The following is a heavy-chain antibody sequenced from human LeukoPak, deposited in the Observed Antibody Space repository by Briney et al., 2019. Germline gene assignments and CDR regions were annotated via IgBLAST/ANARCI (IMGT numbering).Heavy chain of an antibody. Sequence: GESLKISCKGSGYSFTSYWISWVRQMPGKGLEWMGRIDPSDSYTNYSPSFQGQVTISADKSISTAYLQWSSLKASDTAMYYCAGRQWDYGGNSNLFDYWGQGTLVTVSS. J-gene: IGHJ4*02. CDR1: GYSFTSYW. CDR3: AGRQWDYGGNSNLFDY. CDR2: IDPSDSYT. D-gene: IGHD4-23*01. V-gene: IGHV5-10-1*04.